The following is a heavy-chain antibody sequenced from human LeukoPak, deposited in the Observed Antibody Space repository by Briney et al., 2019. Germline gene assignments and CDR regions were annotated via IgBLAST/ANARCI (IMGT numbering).Heavy chain of an antibody. Sequence: PGGSLRLSCAASGFTFSSYSMTWLRQAPGKGLEWLSYISGSSNTITYADSVKGRFTISRDNAKSSLYLQMNSLRADDTAVYYCATVNRISSTFDSRGQGALVTVSS. CDR2: ISGSSNTI. V-gene: IGHV3-48*04. D-gene: IGHD2-15*01. CDR1: GFTFSSYS. J-gene: IGHJ4*02. CDR3: ATVNRISSTFDS.